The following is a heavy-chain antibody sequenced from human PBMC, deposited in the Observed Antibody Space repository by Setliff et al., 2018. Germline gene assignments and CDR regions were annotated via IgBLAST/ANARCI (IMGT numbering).Heavy chain of an antibody. CDR2: INPSGGST. V-gene: IGHV1-46*01. Sequence: ASVKVSCKASGYTFTSYYMHWVRQAPGQGLEWMGIINPSGGSTSYAQKFQGRVTMTRDTSTSTVYMELSLLTSDDTAVYFCARRDGRSGYLGFDLWGHGSLVTVSS. D-gene: IGHD3-22*01. CDR3: ARRDGRSGYLGFDL. J-gene: IGHJ4*01. CDR1: GYTFTSYY.